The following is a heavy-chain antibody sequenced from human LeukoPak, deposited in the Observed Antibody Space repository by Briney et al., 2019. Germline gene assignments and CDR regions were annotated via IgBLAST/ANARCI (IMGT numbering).Heavy chain of an antibody. J-gene: IGHJ5*02. CDR2: INSDGSNT. CDR3: ASFPGLIPS. V-gene: IGHV3-74*01. Sequence: GGSLRLSCAASGFAFSRDWIHWVRQAPGKGLVWVSHINSDGSNTDYADSVKGRFTISRDNAKNTLYLQMNSLRAEDTAVYYCASFPGLIPSWGQGTLVTVSS. CDR1: GFAFSRDW. D-gene: IGHD2-2*02.